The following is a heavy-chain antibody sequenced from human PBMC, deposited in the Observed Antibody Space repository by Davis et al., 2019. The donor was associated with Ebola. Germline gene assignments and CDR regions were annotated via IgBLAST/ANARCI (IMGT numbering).Heavy chain of an antibody. J-gene: IGHJ5*02. CDR3: ARQPENEAGNGFDT. D-gene: IGHD6-13*01. CDR2: IYYSGST. CDR1: GGSVTPGRDS. V-gene: IGHV4-61*01. Sequence: PSVLLSLTSTIPGGSVTPGRDSWSWLRQPPGKGLEWIGYIYYSGSTNYNPPLKSRITISVETSKNQFSLKLNSVTAADTAVYYCARQPENEAGNGFDTWGQGTLVTVSS.